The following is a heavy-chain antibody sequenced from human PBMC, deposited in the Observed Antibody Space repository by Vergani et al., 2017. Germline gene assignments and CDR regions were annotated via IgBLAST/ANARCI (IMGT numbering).Heavy chain of an antibody. CDR2: INHSGST. J-gene: IGHJ4*02. CDR3: APQEGSIAEPRGPGY. D-gene: IGHD6-6*01. V-gene: IGHV4-34*01. CDR1: GGSFSGYY. Sequence: QVQLQQWGAGLLKPSETLSLTCAVYGGSFSGYYWSWIRQPPGKGLEWIGEINHSGSTNYNPSLKSRVTISVDTSKNQFSLKLSSVTAADAAVYYCAPQEGSIAEPRGPGYWGQGTLVTVSS.